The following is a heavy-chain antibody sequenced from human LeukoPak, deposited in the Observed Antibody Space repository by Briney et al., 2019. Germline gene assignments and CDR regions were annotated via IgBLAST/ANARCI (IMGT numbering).Heavy chain of an antibody. D-gene: IGHD3-10*01. CDR1: GYTFTSYD. Sequence: ASVKVSCKASGYTFTSYDINWVRQATGQGIEWMGWMNHNSGKTGYAQKLQGRVTITRNRSISTDYMELRRERYGGTAVYYCARMVRGVNKEYYYYYYMDVWGKGTTVTVSS. J-gene: IGHJ6*03. V-gene: IGHV1-8*01. CDR2: MNHNSGKT. CDR3: ARMVRGVNKEYYYYYYMDV.